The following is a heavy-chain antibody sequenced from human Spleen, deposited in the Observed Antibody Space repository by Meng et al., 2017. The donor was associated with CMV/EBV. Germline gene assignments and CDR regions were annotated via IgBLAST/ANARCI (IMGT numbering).Heavy chain of an antibody. CDR1: GFTFSNYW. Sequence: GESLKISCAASGFTFSNYWMHWVRQVPGKGLVWVSRINKDGSSMNYADSVKGRFTISRDNAKKMVYLQINSLRAEDTAMYYCTKGNGVVPTASDYWGQGTLVTVSS. D-gene: IGHD2-2*01. CDR3: TKGNGVVPTASDY. V-gene: IGHV3-74*01. CDR2: INKDGSSM. J-gene: IGHJ4*02.